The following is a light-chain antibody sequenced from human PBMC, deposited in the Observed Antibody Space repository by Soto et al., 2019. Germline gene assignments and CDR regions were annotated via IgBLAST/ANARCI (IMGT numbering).Light chain of an antibody. V-gene: IGLV1-40*01. J-gene: IGLJ3*02. Sequence: QSVLTQPPSVSGAPGQRVTISCTGSSSNIGAGYDVHWYQQLPGTAPKLLVSGNTNRPSGVPVRFSGSKSGTSASLAITGLQAEDEADYYCHSFDSSLSGWVFGGGTKLTVL. CDR3: HSFDSSLSGWV. CDR2: GNT. CDR1: SSNIGAGYD.